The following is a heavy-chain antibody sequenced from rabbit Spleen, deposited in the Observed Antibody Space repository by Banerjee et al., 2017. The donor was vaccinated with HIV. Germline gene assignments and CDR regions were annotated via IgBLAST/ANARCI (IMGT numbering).Heavy chain of an antibody. CDR1: GVSFNDKDV. Sequence: QEQLEESGGGLVKPEGSLTLTCKASGVSFNDKDVMCWVRQAPGKGLEWITCIYAGSSGITGYANWAKGRFTCSKTSSTTVTLQMTRLTAADTATYFCARDTSSSFSSYGMDLWGQGTLVTVS. V-gene: IGHV1S45*01. J-gene: IGHJ6*01. CDR2: IYAGSSGIT. D-gene: IGHD1-1*01. CDR3: ARDTSSSFSSYGMDL.